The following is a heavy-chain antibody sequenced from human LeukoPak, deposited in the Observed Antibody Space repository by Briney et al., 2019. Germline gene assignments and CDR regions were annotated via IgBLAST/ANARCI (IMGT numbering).Heavy chain of an antibody. CDR1: GFTFSSYA. J-gene: IGHJ4*02. CDR3: ARLRRFLESD. Sequence: GGSLRLSCAASGFTFSSYAMSWVRQAPGKGLEWVSVIYSGGSTYYADSVKGRFTISRDNSKNTLYLQMNSLRAEDTAVYYCARLRRFLESDWGQGTLVTVSS. V-gene: IGHV3-53*01. CDR2: IYSGGST. D-gene: IGHD3-3*01.